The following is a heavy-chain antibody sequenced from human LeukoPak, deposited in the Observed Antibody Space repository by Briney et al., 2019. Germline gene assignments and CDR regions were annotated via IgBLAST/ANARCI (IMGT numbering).Heavy chain of an antibody. D-gene: IGHD6-25*01. J-gene: IGHJ4*02. CDR2: INLNAVTT. V-gene: IGHV1-46*01. CDR1: GYTFTNYY. Sequence: ASVTVSFKASGYTFTNYYIHWMRQAPGQGLEWVGIINLNAVTTRYAQKFQGRITVTRDTSTSTVYTELSSLRSEDTAVYFCAREGAAEAKNFDYWGQGTLVIVSS. CDR3: AREGAAEAKNFDY.